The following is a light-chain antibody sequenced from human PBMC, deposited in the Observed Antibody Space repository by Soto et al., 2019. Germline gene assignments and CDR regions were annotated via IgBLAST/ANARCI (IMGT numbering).Light chain of an antibody. V-gene: IGKV3-15*01. CDR3: QQYNNWPWT. Sequence: EIVMKKSPATLYVSPGERATLSCRASQSVSSNLAWYQQKPGQAPRLLIYGASTRATGIPARFSGSGSGTEFTLTISSLRSEDFAVYYCQQYNNWPWTFGQGTKVEIK. J-gene: IGKJ1*01. CDR1: QSVSSN. CDR2: GAS.